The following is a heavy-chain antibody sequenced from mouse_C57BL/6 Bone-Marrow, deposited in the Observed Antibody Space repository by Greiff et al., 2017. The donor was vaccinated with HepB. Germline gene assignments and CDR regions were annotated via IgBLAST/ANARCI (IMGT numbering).Heavy chain of an antibody. D-gene: IGHD3-2*02. Sequence: QVQLQHSGAELVRPGTSVKVSCKASGYAFTNYLIEWVKQRPGQGLEWIGVIYPGSGGTNYNEKFKGKATLTADQSSSTAYMQLRSLTSEDSAVYFCARTGSGYSSFADWGQGTLVTVSA. V-gene: IGHV1-54*01. CDR1: GYAFTNYL. CDR2: IYPGSGGT. J-gene: IGHJ3*01. CDR3: ARTGSGYSSFAD.